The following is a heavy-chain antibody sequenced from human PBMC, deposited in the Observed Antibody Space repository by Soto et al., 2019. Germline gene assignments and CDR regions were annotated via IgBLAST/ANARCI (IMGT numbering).Heavy chain of an antibody. Sequence: SETLSLTCTVSGGSISSGGYYWSWIRQHPGKGLEWIGYIYYSGSTYYNPSLKSRVTISVDTSKNQFSLKLSSVTAADTAVYYCAREVVVVPAAIYEGMDVWGQGTTVTV. D-gene: IGHD2-2*01. CDR3: AREVVVVPAAIYEGMDV. V-gene: IGHV4-31*03. J-gene: IGHJ6*02. CDR2: IYYSGST. CDR1: GGSISSGGYY.